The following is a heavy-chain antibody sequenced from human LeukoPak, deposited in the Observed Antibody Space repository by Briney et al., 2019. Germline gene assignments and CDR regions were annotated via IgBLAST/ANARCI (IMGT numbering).Heavy chain of an antibody. V-gene: IGHV1-2*02. CDR1: GYTFTDYY. D-gene: IGHD2-2*01. J-gene: IGHJ4*02. Sequence: VASVKVSCKASGYTFTDYYMHWVRQAPGQGFERMGWINPNDGDTNYAQKFQGRVTMTRDTSISTAHMEVSRLRSDDTAVYYCARANFLYCSSTTCLFDYWGQGTLVTVSS. CDR3: ARANFLYCSSTTCLFDY. CDR2: INPNDGDT.